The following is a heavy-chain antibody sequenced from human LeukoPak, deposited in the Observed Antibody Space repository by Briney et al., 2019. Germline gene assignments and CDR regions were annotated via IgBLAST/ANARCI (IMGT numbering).Heavy chain of an antibody. V-gene: IGHV3-9*01. D-gene: IGHD5-12*01. CDR1: GFTFDDYA. J-gene: IGHJ4*02. Sequence: PGGSLRLSCAASGFTFDDYAMHWVRHAPGKGLEWVSGISWNSGSIGYADSVKGRFTISRDNSKNTLYLQMNSLRAEDTAVYYCAKAAPYSGYDTFFDYWGQGTLVTVSS. CDR3: AKAAPYSGYDTFFDY. CDR2: ISWNSGSI.